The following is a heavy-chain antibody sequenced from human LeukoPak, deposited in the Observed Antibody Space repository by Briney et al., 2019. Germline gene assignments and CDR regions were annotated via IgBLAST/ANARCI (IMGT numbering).Heavy chain of an antibody. D-gene: IGHD6-19*01. Sequence: GASVKVSRKASGYTFTSYGISWVRQAPGQGLEWMGWISAYNGNTNYAQKLQGRVTMTTDTSTSTAYMELRSLRSDDTAVYYCARAPPRPGIAVAGLDYWGQGTLVTVSS. CDR2: ISAYNGNT. J-gene: IGHJ4*02. V-gene: IGHV1-18*01. CDR3: ARAPPRPGIAVAGLDY. CDR1: GYTFTSYG.